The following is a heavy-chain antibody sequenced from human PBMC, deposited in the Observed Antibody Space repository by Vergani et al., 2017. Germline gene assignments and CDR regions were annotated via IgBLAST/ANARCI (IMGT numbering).Heavy chain of an antibody. J-gene: IGHJ4*02. CDR3: AKGSKGSSWYTTNDY. Sequence: EVQLLESGGGLVQPGGSLRLSCAASGLTFSSYAMSWVRQAPGKGLEWGSAISVSGGSTYYADSVKGRFTISRDNSKTTLYLQMNSLRAEDTAVYYCAKGSKGSSWYTTNDYWGQGTLVTVSS. CDR2: ISVSGGST. D-gene: IGHD6-13*01. CDR1: GLTFSSYA. V-gene: IGHV3-23*01.